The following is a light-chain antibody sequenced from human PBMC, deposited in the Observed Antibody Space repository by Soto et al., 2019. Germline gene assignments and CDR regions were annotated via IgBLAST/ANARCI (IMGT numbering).Light chain of an antibody. CDR1: NIGSKR. V-gene: IGLV3-21*04. Sequence: SSELTQPPSVSVAPGTTAKITCGGDNIGSKRVHWYQQKPGRAPVLVIYYDTDRPSGIPERFFGSNPGDTATLTISRVEAGDEADYYCQVWDISSDHVIFGGGTKVTVL. CDR3: QVWDISSDHVI. J-gene: IGLJ2*01. CDR2: YDT.